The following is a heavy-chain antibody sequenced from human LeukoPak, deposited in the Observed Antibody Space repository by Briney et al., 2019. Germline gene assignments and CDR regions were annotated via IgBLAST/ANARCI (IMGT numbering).Heavy chain of an antibody. CDR1: GYTFTSYD. CDR3: ARALTVGATRGLGY. V-gene: IGHV1-8*01. Sequence: GASVKVSCKATGYTFTSYDINWVRQATGQGLEWMGWMNPNSGNTGYAQKFQGRVTMTRNTSISTAYMELSSLRSEDTAVYYCARALTVGATRGLGYWGQGTLVTVSS. J-gene: IGHJ4*02. CDR2: MNPNSGNT. D-gene: IGHD1-26*01.